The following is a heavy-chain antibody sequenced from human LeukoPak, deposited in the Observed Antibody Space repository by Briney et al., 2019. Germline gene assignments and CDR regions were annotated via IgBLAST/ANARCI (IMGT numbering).Heavy chain of an antibody. CDR2: ISWDGGIT. J-gene: IGHJ4*02. V-gene: IGHV3-9*01. D-gene: IGHD2-15*01. CDR1: GFTLDDYA. Sequence: GGSLRLSCAASGFTLDDYAMHWVRQAPGKGLEWVSRISWDGGITGYADSVKGRFTISRDNAKNSLYLQMNSLRAEDTALYYCAKNPSYCSGGKCYVSHYFDHWGQGTLVTVSS. CDR3: AKNPSYCSGGKCYVSHYFDH.